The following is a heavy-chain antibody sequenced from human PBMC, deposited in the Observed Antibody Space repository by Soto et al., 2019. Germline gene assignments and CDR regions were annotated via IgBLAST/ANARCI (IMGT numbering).Heavy chain of an antibody. CDR3: ARVPKGIPEAGHFDH. Sequence: QVQLQESGPGLVKPSGTLSLTCDVSGISLGTDNWWSWVLRAPGRGPEWIGEIYHRGDTRYNPSLMRPVTMSVDKSRNQFSLHLNSGAAADTAVYCCARVPKGIPEAGHFDHWGQGNRVTVSS. D-gene: IGHD6-19*01. CDR2: IYHRGDT. CDR1: GISLGTDNW. J-gene: IGHJ4*02. V-gene: IGHV4-4*01.